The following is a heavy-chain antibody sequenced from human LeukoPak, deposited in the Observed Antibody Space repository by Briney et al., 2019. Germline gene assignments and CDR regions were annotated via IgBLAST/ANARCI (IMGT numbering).Heavy chain of an antibody. V-gene: IGHV5-51*01. Sequence: GESLKISCKGSGYSFSNDWIGWVRQMPGKGLEWMGIIYPGDSDTRYSPSFQGQVTISADKSISTAYLQWSSLGASDTAVYYCARRGCNGGSCYASWGQGTLVTVSS. J-gene: IGHJ5*02. D-gene: IGHD2-15*01. CDR3: ARRGCNGGSCYAS. CDR1: GYSFSNDW. CDR2: IYPGDSDT.